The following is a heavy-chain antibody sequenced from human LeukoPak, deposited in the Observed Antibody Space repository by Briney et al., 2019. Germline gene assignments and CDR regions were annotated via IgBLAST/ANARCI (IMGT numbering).Heavy chain of an antibody. CDR2: LSGSGDTT. Sequence: GASLRLSCAVSGFTFSSYAMNWVRQAPGKGLEWVSGLSGSGDTTRYAESVKGRFTISRDNSKNTVYLQINSLRAEDTAVYYCAKVGEASSGWYTGWFDPWGQGTLVTSPQ. D-gene: IGHD6-19*01. CDR1: GFTFSSYA. CDR3: AKVGEASSGWYTGWFDP. V-gene: IGHV3-23*01. J-gene: IGHJ5*02.